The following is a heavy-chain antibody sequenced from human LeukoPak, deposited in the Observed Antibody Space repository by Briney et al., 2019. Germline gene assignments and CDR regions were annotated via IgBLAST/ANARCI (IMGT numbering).Heavy chain of an antibody. Sequence: PGGSLRLSCAASGFTFSNYAMSWVRQAPGKGLEWVPTIRGSGDRTFYADSVKGRFTISRDNSKNTLYLQMNSLRAEDTAVYYCARERDVELVPDYWGQGTLVTVSS. V-gene: IGHV3-23*01. D-gene: IGHD6-6*01. J-gene: IGHJ4*02. CDR3: ARERDVELVPDY. CDR1: GFTFSNYA. CDR2: IRGSGDRT.